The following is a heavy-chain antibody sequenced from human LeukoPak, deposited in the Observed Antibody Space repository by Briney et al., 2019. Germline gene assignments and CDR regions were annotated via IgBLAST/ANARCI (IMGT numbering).Heavy chain of an antibody. D-gene: IGHD1-26*01. CDR2: IYTSGST. J-gene: IGHJ4*02. CDR1: GGSISSYY. V-gene: IGHV4-4*07. CDR3: ARGAAGSYHQFDY. Sequence: SETLSLTCTVSGGSISSYYWSWIRQPAGRGLEWIGRIYTSGSTNYNPSLKSRVTMSLDTSKNQFSQRLSSVTAADTAFYYCARGAAGSYHQFDYWGQGALVTVSS.